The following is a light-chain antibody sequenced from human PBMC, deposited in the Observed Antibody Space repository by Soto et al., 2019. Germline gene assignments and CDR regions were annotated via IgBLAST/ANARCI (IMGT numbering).Light chain of an antibody. J-gene: IGLJ7*01. CDR3: AAWDDSLNGRA. CDR2: SNN. Sequence: QSALTQPPSASGTPGQRVTISCSGSSSNIGSNTVNWYQQLPGTAPKLLIYSNNQRPSGVPDRFYGSKSGTSASLAISGLQSEDEADYYCAAWDDSLNGRAFGGG. V-gene: IGLV1-44*01. CDR1: SSNIGSNT.